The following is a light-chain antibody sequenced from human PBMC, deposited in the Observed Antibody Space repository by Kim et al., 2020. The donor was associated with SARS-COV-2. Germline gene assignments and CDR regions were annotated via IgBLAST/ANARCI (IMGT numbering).Light chain of an antibody. CDR3: QQYNQWLAHS. CDR1: QSVGTN. CDR2: DAF. Sequence: SPGERATLAGRASQSVGTNLDWYQQKPGQAPRLLIYDAFIRATGVPARFSGSGSGTEFTLTISSLQSEDFAIYHCQQYNQWLAHSFGRGTKVDIK. J-gene: IGKJ4*01. V-gene: IGKV3-15*01.